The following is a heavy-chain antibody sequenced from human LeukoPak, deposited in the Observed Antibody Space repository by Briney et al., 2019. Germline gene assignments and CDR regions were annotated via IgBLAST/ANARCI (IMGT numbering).Heavy chain of an antibody. D-gene: IGHD3-9*01. V-gene: IGHV4-59*01. CDR1: GGSISSYY. CDR2: IYYSGST. Sequence: SETLSLTCTVSGGSISSYYWSWIRQPPGKGLEWLGYIYYSGSTDYNPSLKSRVTISVDTSKNQFSLKLSSVTAADTAVDYCASSHYDILTGYYPRFDYWGQGTLVTVSS. J-gene: IGHJ4*02. CDR3: ASSHYDILTGYYPRFDY.